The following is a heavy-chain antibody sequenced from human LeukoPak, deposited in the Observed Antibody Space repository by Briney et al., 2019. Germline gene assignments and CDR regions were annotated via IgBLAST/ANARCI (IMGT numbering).Heavy chain of an antibody. CDR2: IKGDESSI. CDR3: ARDDATYGGNSGYYYGMDV. Sequence: QSGGSLRLSCAASAFTFSSYWMHWVRQAPGKGLEWVSRIKGDESSINYADSVKGRFTISRDNSKNTLYLQMNSLRAEDTAVYYCARDDATYGGNSGYYYGMDVWGQGTTVTVSS. CDR1: AFTFSSYW. J-gene: IGHJ6*02. V-gene: IGHV3-74*01. D-gene: IGHD4-23*01.